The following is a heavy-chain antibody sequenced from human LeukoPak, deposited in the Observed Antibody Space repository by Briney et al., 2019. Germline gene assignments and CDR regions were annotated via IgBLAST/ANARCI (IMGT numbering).Heavy chain of an antibody. CDR2: IHTSGNT. V-gene: IGHV4-4*07. J-gene: IGHJ4*02. D-gene: IGHD3-3*01. CDR3: ARESRFSLAVRYYSDY. CDR1: GGSISSYY. Sequence: SETLSLTCTVSGGSISSYYWSWIRQPAGKGLEWIGRIHTSGNTNYNPSLKSRVTMSVDTSNNQFSLKLNSVTAADTAVYYCARESRFSLAVRYYSDYWGQGALITVSS.